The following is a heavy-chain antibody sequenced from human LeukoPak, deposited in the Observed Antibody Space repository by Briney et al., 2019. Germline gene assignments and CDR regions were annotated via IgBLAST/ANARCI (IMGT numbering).Heavy chain of an antibody. D-gene: IGHD5-18*01. Sequence: SETLSLTCTVSGGSISSYYWSWIRQPPGKGLEWIGNIYNSGGTNYNPSLKSRVTTSVDTSKNQFSLKLTSVTAADTAVYYCARMVTGPWGQGTLVTVSS. CDR2: IYNSGGT. CDR3: ARMVTGP. CDR1: GGSISSYY. J-gene: IGHJ5*02. V-gene: IGHV4-59*01.